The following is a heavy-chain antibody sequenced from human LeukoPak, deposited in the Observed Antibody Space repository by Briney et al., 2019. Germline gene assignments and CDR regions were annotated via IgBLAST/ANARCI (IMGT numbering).Heavy chain of an antibody. CDR2: MNPNSGNT. D-gene: IGHD6-13*01. CDR1: GYTFTSYD. V-gene: IGHV1-8*01. CDR3: ARGLLPSSSWFPSFYYYGMDV. J-gene: IGHJ6*02. Sequence: ASVKVSCKASGYTFTSYDINWVRQATGQGLEWMGWMNPNSGNTGYAQKFQGRVTMTRNTSISTAYMELSSLRSEDTAVYYCARGLLPSSSWFPSFYYYGMDVWGQGTTVTVSS.